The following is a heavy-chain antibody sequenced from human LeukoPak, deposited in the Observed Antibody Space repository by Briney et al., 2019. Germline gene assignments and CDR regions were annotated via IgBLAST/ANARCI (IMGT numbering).Heavy chain of an antibody. D-gene: IGHD2-15*01. CDR2: IDYSGST. V-gene: IGHV4-59*01. Sequence: SETLSLTCTVSGGSISSYYWSWIRQPPGKGLEWIGYIDYSGSTNYNPSLKSRVTISVDTSKNQFSLKLSSVTAADTAVYYCARGSGGACSGGSCYPSGFRPWGQGTLVTVSS. J-gene: IGHJ5*02. CDR3: ARGSGGACSGGSCYPSGFRP. CDR1: GGSISSYY.